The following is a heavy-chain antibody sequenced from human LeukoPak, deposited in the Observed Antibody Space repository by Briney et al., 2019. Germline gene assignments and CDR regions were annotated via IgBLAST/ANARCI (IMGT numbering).Heavy chain of an antibody. J-gene: IGHJ4*02. D-gene: IGHD3-22*01. V-gene: IGHV4-39*07. CDR1: GGSISSSNYH. CDR2: ISYSGST. CDR3: ARDTSYYDSSGPSIDY. Sequence: PSETLSLTCTVSGGSISSSNYHWGWIRQPPGKGLEWIGIISYSGSTYYNPSLKSRVTISIDTSMHQFSLKLSSVTTADTAVYYCARDTSYYDSSGPSIDYWGQGTLVTVSS.